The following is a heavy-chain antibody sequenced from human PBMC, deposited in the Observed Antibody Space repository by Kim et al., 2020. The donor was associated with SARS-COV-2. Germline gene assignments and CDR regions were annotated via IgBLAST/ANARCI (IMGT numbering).Heavy chain of an antibody. J-gene: IGHJ4*02. CDR2: T. CDR3: ARGPNRYYFDY. Sequence: TNYHPYLKRRVTMSVDTSKNQFSLDLSSVTAADTAVYYCARGPNRYYFDYWGQGTLVTVSS. V-gene: IGHV4-59*09.